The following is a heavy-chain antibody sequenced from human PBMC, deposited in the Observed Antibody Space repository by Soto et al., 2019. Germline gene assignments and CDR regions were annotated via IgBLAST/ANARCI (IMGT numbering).Heavy chain of an antibody. J-gene: IGHJ3*02. V-gene: IGHV1-18*01. D-gene: IGHD3-16*02. CDR3: GRDLQSPKLHWGKLSLSGNDAFDI. CDR2: ISAYNGNT. Sequence: QVQLVQSGAEVKKPGASVKVSCKASGYTFTSYGISWVRQAPGQGLEWMGWISAYNGNTNYAQKLQGRVTMTTDTSRSTAYMELRSLRSDDTAVYYCGRDLQSPKLHWGKLSLSGNDAFDIWGQGTMVTVSS. CDR1: GYTFTSYG.